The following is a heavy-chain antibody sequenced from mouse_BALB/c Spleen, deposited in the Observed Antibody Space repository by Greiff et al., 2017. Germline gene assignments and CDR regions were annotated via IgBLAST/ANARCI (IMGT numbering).Heavy chain of an antibody. J-gene: IGHJ4*01. V-gene: IGHV1S137*01. Sequence: QVQLKESGAELVRPGVSVKISCKGSGYTFTDYAMHWVKQSHAKSLEWIGVISTYYGDASYNQKFKGKATMTVDKSSSTAYMELARLTSEDSAIYYCARGYYPPMDYWGQGTSVTVSS. CDR3: ARGYYPPMDY. CDR2: ISTYYGDA. D-gene: IGHD2-3*01. CDR1: GYTFTDYA.